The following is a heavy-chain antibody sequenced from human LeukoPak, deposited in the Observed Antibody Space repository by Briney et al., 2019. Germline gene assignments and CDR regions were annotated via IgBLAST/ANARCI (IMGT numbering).Heavy chain of an antibody. CDR1: GYTFTRHY. D-gene: IGHD2-8*01. CDR2: INPGSGAT. Sequence: ASVKVSCKASGYTFTRHYMNWVRQAPGQGLEWMGKINPGSGATGYAQKFQGRVTMTRDTSTSTVYMELTSLRSADTAVYFCARDGLYCTNGVCSSDIWGQRTLVTVSS. CDR3: ARDGLYCTNGVCSSDI. J-gene: IGHJ3*02. V-gene: IGHV1-46*01.